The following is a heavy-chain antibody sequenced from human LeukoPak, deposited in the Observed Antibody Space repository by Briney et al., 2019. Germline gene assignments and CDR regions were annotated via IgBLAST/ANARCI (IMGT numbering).Heavy chain of an antibody. V-gene: IGHV3-48*01. D-gene: IGHD6-19*01. CDR2: ISSLSGTI. CDR3: ARDREAVSKSNWFDP. Sequence: GGSLRLSCAASGFIFSSYSMNWVRQAPGEGLEWVSYISSLSGTIYYADSVKGRFTISRDNAKNSLYLQMDSLRVEDTAVYYCARDREAVSKSNWFDPWGQGTLVTVSS. J-gene: IGHJ5*02. CDR1: GFIFSSYS.